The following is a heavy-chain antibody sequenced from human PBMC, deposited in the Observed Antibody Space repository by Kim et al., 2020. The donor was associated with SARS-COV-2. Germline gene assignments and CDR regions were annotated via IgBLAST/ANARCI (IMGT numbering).Heavy chain of an antibody. CDR3: ARDGYSYGYSYFDY. V-gene: IGHV1-2*02. CDR2: INPNSGGT. CDR1: GYTFTGYY. J-gene: IGHJ4*02. Sequence: ASVKVSCKASGYTFTGYYMHWVRQAPGQGLEWMGWINPNSGGTNYAQKFQGRVTMTRDTSISTAYMELSRLRSDDTAVYYCARDGYSYGYSYFDYWGQGTLVTVSS. D-gene: IGHD5-18*01.